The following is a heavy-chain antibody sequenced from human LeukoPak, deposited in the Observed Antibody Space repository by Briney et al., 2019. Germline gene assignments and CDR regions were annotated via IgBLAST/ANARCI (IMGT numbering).Heavy chain of an antibody. CDR1: GGSFSGYY. D-gene: IGHD5-18*01. CDR3: GRGVPGIKLWLRKGRFDY. V-gene: IGHV4-34*01. Sequence: SETLSLTCAVYGGSFSGYYWSWIRQPPGKGLEWIGEINHSGSTNYNPSLKSRVTISVDTSKNQFSLKLSSVTAADTAVYYCGRGVPGIKLWLRKGRFDYWGQGTLVTVSS. J-gene: IGHJ4*02. CDR2: INHSGST.